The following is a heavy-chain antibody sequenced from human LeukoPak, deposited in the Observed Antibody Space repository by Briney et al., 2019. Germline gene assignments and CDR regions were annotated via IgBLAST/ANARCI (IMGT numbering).Heavy chain of an antibody. D-gene: IGHD2-8*02. J-gene: IGHJ4*02. CDR2: IKQDGSEK. CDR1: GFTFSTYV. CDR3: AGGTGWLIDY. Sequence: GGSLRLSCAASGFTFSTYVMNWVRQAPGKGLEWVANIKQDGSEKNYVDSVKGRFTLSRDNAKNSLYLQMNSLRDEDTAVYYCAGGTGWLIDYWGQGSLVTVSS. V-gene: IGHV3-7*04.